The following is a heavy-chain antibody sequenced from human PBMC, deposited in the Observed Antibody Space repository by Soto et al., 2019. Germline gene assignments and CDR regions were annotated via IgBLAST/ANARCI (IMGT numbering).Heavy chain of an antibody. CDR3: ARVVAKETALNARPEEDYYYYGMDV. V-gene: IGHV1-18*04. CDR2: ISAYNGNT. CDR1: GYTFTSYG. J-gene: IGHJ6*02. Sequence: QVQLVQSGAEVKKPGASVKVSCKASGYTFTSYGISWVRQAPGQGLEWMGWISAYNGNTNYAQKLQGRVTMTTDTSTSTAYMELRSLRSDDTAVYYCARVVAKETALNARPEEDYYYYGMDVWGQGTTVTVSS.